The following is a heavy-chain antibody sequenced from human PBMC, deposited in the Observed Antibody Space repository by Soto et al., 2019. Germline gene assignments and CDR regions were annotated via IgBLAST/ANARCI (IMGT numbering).Heavy chain of an antibody. J-gene: IGHJ4*02. CDR2: IYYSGST. V-gene: IGHV4-31*03. D-gene: IGHD1-7*01. CDR3: ARDPQITGTFDY. Sequence: SETLSLTCTVSGGSISSGGYYWSWIRQHPGKGLEWIGYIYYSGSTYYNPSLKSRVTISVDTSKNQFSLKLSSVTAADTAVYYCARDPQITGTFDYWGQGTLVTVSS. CDR1: GGSISSGGYY.